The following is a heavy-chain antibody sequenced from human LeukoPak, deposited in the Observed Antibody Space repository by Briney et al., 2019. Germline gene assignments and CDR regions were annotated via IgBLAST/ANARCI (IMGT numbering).Heavy chain of an antibody. Sequence: PGGSLRLSCAASGFTFSSYAMSWVRQAPGKGLEWVSAISGSGGSTYYADSVKGRFTISRDNSKNTLYLQTNSLRAEDTAVYYCAKIEDRTAAAAPYYFDYWGQGTLVTVSS. V-gene: IGHV3-23*01. CDR2: ISGSGGST. D-gene: IGHD6-13*01. CDR3: AKIEDRTAAAAPYYFDY. CDR1: GFTFSSYA. J-gene: IGHJ4*02.